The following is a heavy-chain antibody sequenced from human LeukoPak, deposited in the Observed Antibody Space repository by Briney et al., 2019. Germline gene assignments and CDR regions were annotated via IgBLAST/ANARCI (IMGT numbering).Heavy chain of an antibody. J-gene: IGHJ4*02. V-gene: IGHV3-48*04. Sequence: GGSLRLSCAASGFTFSSYSMNWVRQAPGKGLEWVSYIGSSSSTIYYADSVKGRFTISRDNAKNSLYLQMNSLRAEDTAVYYCARARGYNYGYVDYWGQGTLVTVSS. CDR1: GFTFSSYS. CDR3: ARARGYNYGYVDY. D-gene: IGHD5-18*01. CDR2: IGSSSSTI.